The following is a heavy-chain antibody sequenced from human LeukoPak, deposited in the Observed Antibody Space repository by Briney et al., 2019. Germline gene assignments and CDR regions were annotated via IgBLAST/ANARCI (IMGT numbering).Heavy chain of an antibody. CDR2: ISGSGGST. Sequence: GGSLRLSCAASGFTFSSYGMTWVRQAPGKGLEWVSGISGSGGSTKHADSVKGRFTISKDNPKNSLYLQMNSLRAEDTAVYYCARARTASAFGVVTVYFDYWGQGNLVTVSS. CDR1: GFTFSSYG. D-gene: IGHD3-3*01. J-gene: IGHJ4*02. CDR3: ARARTASAFGVVTVYFDY. V-gene: IGHV3-21*01.